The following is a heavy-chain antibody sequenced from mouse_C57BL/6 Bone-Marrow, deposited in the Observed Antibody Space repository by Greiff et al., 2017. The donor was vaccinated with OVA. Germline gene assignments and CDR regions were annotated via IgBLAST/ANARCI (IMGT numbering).Heavy chain of an antibody. Sequence: VKLMESGPGLVQPSQSLSITCTVSGFSLTSYGVHWVRQSPGKGLEWLGVIWRGGSTDYNAAFMSRLSITKDNSKSQVFFKMNSLQADDTAIYYSAKNGNSSYMDYWGQGTTVTVSS. CDR2: IWRGGST. CDR3: AKNGNSSYMDY. CDR1: GFSLTSYG. V-gene: IGHV2-5*01. J-gene: IGHJ4*01.